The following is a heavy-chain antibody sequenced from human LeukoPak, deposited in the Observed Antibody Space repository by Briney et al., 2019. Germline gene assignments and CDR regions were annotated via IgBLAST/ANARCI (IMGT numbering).Heavy chain of an antibody. CDR3: ARGGFGAAVTIGAFDI. D-gene: IGHD3-3*01. CDR2: IYSGGST. Sequence: GGSLRLSCAASGFTVSSNYMSWVRQAPGEGLEWVSVIYSGGSTYYADSVKGRLTISRDNSKNTLYLQMNSLRAEDTAVYYCARGGFGAAVTIGAFDIWGQGTMVTVSS. J-gene: IGHJ3*02. V-gene: IGHV3-53*01. CDR1: GFTVSSNY.